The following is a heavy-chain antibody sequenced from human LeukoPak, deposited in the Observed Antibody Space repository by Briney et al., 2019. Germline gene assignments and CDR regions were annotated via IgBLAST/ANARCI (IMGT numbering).Heavy chain of an antibody. V-gene: IGHV3-48*01. CDR2: ISSSRSTI. CDR1: GFTFSGYS. Sequence: GGSLRLSCAASGFTFSGYSMNWVRQAPGKGLEWISYISSSRSTIFYADSVKGRFTISRDNAKNSLYLQMNSLRAEDTAVYYCARGNHFWSGYSGNTLFDYWGQGTLVTVSS. CDR3: ARGNHFWSGYSGNTLFDY. J-gene: IGHJ4*02. D-gene: IGHD3-3*02.